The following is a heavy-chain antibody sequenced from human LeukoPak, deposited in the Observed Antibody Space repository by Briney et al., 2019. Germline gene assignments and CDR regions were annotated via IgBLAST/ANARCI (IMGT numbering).Heavy chain of an antibody. V-gene: IGHV4-61*02. D-gene: IGHD1-26*01. Sequence: SETLSLTCTVSGGSISSGSYYWSWIRQPAGKGLEWIGSIYTSGSTNYNPSLKSRVTISVDTSKNQFSLKLSSVTAADTAVYYCARGVGATGWFDPWGQGTLVTVSS. J-gene: IGHJ5*02. CDR3: ARGVGATGWFDP. CDR1: GGSISSGSYY. CDR2: IYTSGST.